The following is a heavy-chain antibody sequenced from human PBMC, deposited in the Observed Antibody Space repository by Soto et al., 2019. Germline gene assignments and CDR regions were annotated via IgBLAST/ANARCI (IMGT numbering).Heavy chain of an antibody. CDR1: GFTFSSYS. J-gene: IGHJ6*03. Sequence: GGSLRLSCAASGFTFSSYSMNWVRQAPGKGLEWVSSISSSISYIYYADSVKCRFTISRDNAKNSLYLQMNSLRAEDTAVYYCARSGWDCTNGVCYTLGSNYYYMDVWGKGTTVTVSS. D-gene: IGHD2-8*01. CDR3: ARSGWDCTNGVCYTLGSNYYYMDV. V-gene: IGHV3-21*04. CDR2: ISSSISYI.